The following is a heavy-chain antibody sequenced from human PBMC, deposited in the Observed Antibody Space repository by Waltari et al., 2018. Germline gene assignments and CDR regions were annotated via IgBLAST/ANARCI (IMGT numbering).Heavy chain of an antibody. CDR1: VYTFSDYY. CDR3: ARDLFPNFWSGYGFDI. D-gene: IGHD3-3*01. V-gene: IGHV1-2*02. J-gene: IGHJ3*02. CDR2: IKPKRGAT. Sequence: QVHLVQSGAEVRKPGASVRVSFKTSVYTFSDYYIYWVRQAPGQGLEWMGWIKPKRGATNPTQKFQGRVTLTRDTSTSTVYMELRGLTSDDTDIFYCARDLFPNFWSGYGFDIWGQGTKVTVSS.